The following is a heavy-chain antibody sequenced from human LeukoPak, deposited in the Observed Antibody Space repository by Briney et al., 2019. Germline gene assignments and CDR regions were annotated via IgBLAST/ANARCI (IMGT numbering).Heavy chain of an antibody. CDR1: GFTVSSNY. CDR3: ARGAGRRLWPTYYYGMDV. J-gene: IGHJ6*02. Sequence: GGSLRLSCAASGFTVSSNYMSWVRQAPGKGLEWASVIYSGGSTYYADSVKGRFAISRDNSKNTLYLQMNSLRAEDTAVYYCARGAGRRLWPTYYYGMDVWGQGTTVTVSS. D-gene: IGHD5-18*01. V-gene: IGHV3-53*01. CDR2: IYSGGST.